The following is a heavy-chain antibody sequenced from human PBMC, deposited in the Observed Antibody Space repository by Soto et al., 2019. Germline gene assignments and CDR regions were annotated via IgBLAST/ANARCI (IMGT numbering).Heavy chain of an antibody. Sequence: QVQLVQSGAEVKKPGASVKVSCKASAYTFSWVRQAPGQGLEWMGWISAYNGNTKDAQKFQGRVTMSTDTSTCTAYMELRSLRADDTAVYYWARQNYWRSYYYYAMDVWFGGSTVTVSS. CDR3: ARQNYWRSYYYYAMDV. J-gene: IGHJ6*04. CDR1: AYT. D-gene: IGHD3-16*01. V-gene: IGHV1-18*01. CDR2: ISAYNGNT.